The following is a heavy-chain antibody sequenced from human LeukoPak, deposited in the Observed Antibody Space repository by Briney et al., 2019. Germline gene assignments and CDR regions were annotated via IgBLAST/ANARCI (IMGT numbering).Heavy chain of an antibody. Sequence: SETLSLTCAVSGGSISSSNWWSWVRQPPGKGLEWIGEIYHSGSTYYNPSLKSRVTISVDRSKNQFSLKLSSVTAADTAVYYCARERAVAYFDYWGQGTLVTVSS. D-gene: IGHD6-19*01. CDR1: GGSISSSNW. CDR3: ARERAVAYFDY. J-gene: IGHJ4*02. CDR2: IYHSGST. V-gene: IGHV4-4*02.